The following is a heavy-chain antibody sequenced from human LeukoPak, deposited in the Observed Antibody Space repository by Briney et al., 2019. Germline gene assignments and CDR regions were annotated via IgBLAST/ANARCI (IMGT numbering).Heavy chain of an antibody. D-gene: IGHD4-11*01. CDR2: IYYSGST. CDR3: ARHPMTTVTLFDY. J-gene: IGHJ4*02. V-gene: IGHV4-59*04. CDR1: GGSISSYY. Sequence: PSETLSLTCTVSGGSISSYYWSWVRQPPGKGLEWIGYIYYSGSTYYNPSLKSRVTISVDTSKNQFSLKLSSVTAADTAVYYCARHPMTTVTLFDYWGQGTLVTVSS.